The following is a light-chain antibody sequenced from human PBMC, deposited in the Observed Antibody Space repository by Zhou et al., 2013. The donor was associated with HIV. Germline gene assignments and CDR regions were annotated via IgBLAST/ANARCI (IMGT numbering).Light chain of an antibody. CDR2: AAS. V-gene: IGKV1-NL1*01. Sequence: DIQMTQSPSSLSASVGDRVTITCRASQGISNSLAWYQQKPGKAPKLLLYAASRLESGVPSRFSGSGSGTDYTLTISSLQPEDFATYYCQQYNNYASWTFGQGTTVEIK. CDR1: QGISNS. J-gene: IGKJ1*01. CDR3: QQYNNYASWT.